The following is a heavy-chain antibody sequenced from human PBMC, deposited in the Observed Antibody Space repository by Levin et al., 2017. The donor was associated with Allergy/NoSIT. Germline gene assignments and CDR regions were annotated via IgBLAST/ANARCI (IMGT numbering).Heavy chain of an antibody. CDR1: GFTFSFNW. Sequence: AGGSLRLSCVGSGFTFSFNWMHWVRQVPGKGLVWVSRINEDGTTTNYADSVKGRFTISRDNSKNKVFLQMNSLRVEDTAVYYCAKDFGGATDYWGQGTLVTVSS. CDR2: INEDGTTT. D-gene: IGHD3-16*01. V-gene: IGHV3-74*01. J-gene: IGHJ4*02. CDR3: AKDFGGATDY.